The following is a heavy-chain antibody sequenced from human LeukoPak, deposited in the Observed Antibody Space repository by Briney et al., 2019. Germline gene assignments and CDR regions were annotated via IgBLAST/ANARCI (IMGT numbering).Heavy chain of an antibody. V-gene: IGHV3-30*02. CDR3: AKDSAVVAATPENYFDY. J-gene: IGHJ4*02. Sequence: GGSLRLSCAASGFTFSSYGMHWVRQAPGKGLEWVAFIQYDGSNKYYTDSVKGRFTISRDNSRNTMYVQMNSLRPECTAVYYCAKDSAVVAATPENYFDYWGQGTLVTVSS. CDR1: GFTFSSYG. D-gene: IGHD2-15*01. CDR2: IQYDGSNK.